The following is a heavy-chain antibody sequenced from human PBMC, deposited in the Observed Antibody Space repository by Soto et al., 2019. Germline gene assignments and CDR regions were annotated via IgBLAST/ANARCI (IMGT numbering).Heavy chain of an antibody. J-gene: IGHJ4*02. CDR3: ARPRYGTTGTPALFDY. CDR2: IYPGDSDT. CDR1: GYSFTSYW. D-gene: IGHD1-1*01. V-gene: IGHV5-51*01. Sequence: GESLKISCKGSGYSFTSYWIGWVRQMPGKGLEWMGIIYPGDSDTRYSPSFQGQVTISADKSISTAYLQWSSLKASDTAMYYSARPRYGTTGTPALFDYWGQGTLVTVSS.